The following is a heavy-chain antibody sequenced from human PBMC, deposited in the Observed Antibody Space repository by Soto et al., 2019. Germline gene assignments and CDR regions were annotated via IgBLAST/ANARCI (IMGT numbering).Heavy chain of an antibody. V-gene: IGHV3-30*18. CDR2: ISYDGSNK. D-gene: IGHD2-2*01. CDR3: AKEIVLVPAGYYYYGMDV. J-gene: IGHJ6*02. Sequence: QVQLVESGGGVVQPGRSLRLSCAASGFTFSSYGMHWVHQAPGKGLEWVAVISYDGSNKYYADSVKGRFTISRDNSKNTLYLQMNSLRAEDTAVYYCAKEIVLVPAGYYYYGMDVWGQGTTVTVSS. CDR1: GFTFSSYG.